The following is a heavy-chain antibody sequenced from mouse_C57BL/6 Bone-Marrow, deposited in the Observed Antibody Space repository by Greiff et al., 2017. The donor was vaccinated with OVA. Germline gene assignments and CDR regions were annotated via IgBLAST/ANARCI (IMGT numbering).Heavy chain of an antibody. CDR1: GYTFTDYE. Sequence: VQLQQSGAELVRPGASVTLSCKASGYTFTDYEMHWVKQTPVHGLEWIGAIDPETGGTAYNQKFKGKAILTADKSSSTAYMELRSLTSEDSAVYYCTRRGDGYYFDYWGQGTTLTVSS. D-gene: IGHD3-3*01. CDR2: IDPETGGT. J-gene: IGHJ2*01. V-gene: IGHV1-15*01. CDR3: TRRGDGYYFDY.